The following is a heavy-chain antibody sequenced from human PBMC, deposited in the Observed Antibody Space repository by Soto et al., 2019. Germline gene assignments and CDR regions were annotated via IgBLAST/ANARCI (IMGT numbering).Heavy chain of an antibody. D-gene: IGHD3-22*01. CDR2: IYYSGST. J-gene: IGHJ4*02. CDR3: ARLWYYYDSSGYYQGYFDY. V-gene: IGHV4-59*01. Sequence: SETLSLTCTVSGGSISSYYWSWIRQPPGKGLEWIGYIYYSGSTNYNPSLKSRVTISVDTSKNQFSLKLSSVTAADTAVYYCARLWYYYDSSGYYQGYFDYWGQGTLVTVSS. CDR1: GGSISSYY.